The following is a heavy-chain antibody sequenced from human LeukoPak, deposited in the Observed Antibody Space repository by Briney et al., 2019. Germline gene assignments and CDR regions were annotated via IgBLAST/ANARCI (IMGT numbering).Heavy chain of an antibody. J-gene: IGHJ5*02. CDR2: IYHSGST. CDR3: ARSPEANWFDP. CDR1: GGSISSGGYY. V-gene: IGHV4-30-2*01. Sequence: SETLSLTCTVSGGSISSGGYYWSWIRQHPGKGLEWIGYIYHSGSTYYNPSLKSRVTISVDRSKNQFSLKLSSVTAADTAVYYCARSPEANWFDPWGQGTLVTVSS.